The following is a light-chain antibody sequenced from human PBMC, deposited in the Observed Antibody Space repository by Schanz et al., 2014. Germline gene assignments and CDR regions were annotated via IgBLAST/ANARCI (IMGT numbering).Light chain of an antibody. CDR2: AAS. Sequence: EIVLTQSPGTLSLSPGERATLSCRASQSVYANFLAWYQQKPGQAPRLLIYAASSRATGIPDRFSARGSGTDFTLTISRLEPEDFAVYYCQQRSNWPLTFGPGTKVDIK. CDR1: QSVYANF. CDR3: QQRSNWPLT. J-gene: IGKJ3*01. V-gene: IGKV3D-20*02.